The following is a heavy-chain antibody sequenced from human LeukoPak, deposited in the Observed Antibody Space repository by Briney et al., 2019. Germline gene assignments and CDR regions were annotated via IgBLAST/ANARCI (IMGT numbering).Heavy chain of an antibody. D-gene: IGHD2-15*01. J-gene: IGHJ4*02. CDR2: TSGSGGST. CDR3: AKNGGSQCYSHLDY. Sequence: PGGSLRLSCAAPGFTFSSYGMSWVRQAPGKGLEWISGTSGSGGSTYYANSVKGRFTISRDNSKNTLYLEMNSLRAEDTAVYYCAKNGGSQCYSHLDYWGRGSLVTVSS. V-gene: IGHV3-23*01. CDR1: GFTFSSYG.